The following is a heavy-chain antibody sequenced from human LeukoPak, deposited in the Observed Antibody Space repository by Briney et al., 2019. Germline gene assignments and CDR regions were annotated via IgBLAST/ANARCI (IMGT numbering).Heavy chain of an antibody. V-gene: IGHV3-48*01. CDR2: ISSNSRTR. D-gene: IGHD4-17*01. Sequence: GGSLRLSCAASGFTFSSYSMNWVRQAPGKGLEWISFISSNSRTRLYTDSVKGRFTSSRDNAKNSLYLQMNNLRVEDTAVYYCARDVGVYGDYAILGYWGQGTLVTVSS. J-gene: IGHJ4*02. CDR3: ARDVGVYGDYAILGY. CDR1: GFTFSSYS.